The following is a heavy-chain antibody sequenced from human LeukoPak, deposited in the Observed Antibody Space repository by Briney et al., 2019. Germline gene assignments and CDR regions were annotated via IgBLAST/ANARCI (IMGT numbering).Heavy chain of an antibody. CDR1: GYTFTSYG. Sequence: GASVKVSCKASGYTFTSYGISWVRQAPGQGLEWMGWISPYNGNTNYAQKLQGRVTMTTDTSTSTAYMELRSLRSDDTAVYYCARDRPDCGGDCYYYYYYGMDVWGQGTRVPLS. CDR2: ISPYNGNT. D-gene: IGHD2-21*02. CDR3: ARDRPDCGGDCYYYYYYGMDV. V-gene: IGHV1-18*01. J-gene: IGHJ6*02.